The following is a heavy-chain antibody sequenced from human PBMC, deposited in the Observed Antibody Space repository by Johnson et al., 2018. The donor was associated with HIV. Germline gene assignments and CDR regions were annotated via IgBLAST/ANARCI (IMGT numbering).Heavy chain of an antibody. CDR1: GFTFSYYW. V-gene: IGHV3-7*05. CDR3: ARELRIAARGLAFDI. J-gene: IGHJ3*02. D-gene: IGHD6-6*01. CDR2: IKQDGSEK. Sequence: EVQLVESGGGLVQPGGSLRLSCAVSGFTFSYYWMSWVRQAPGKGLEWVGNIKQDGSEKYYVDSVKGRFTISRDNAKKSLYLQMNSLRAEDTAVYYCARELRIAARGLAFDIWGRGTMVTVSS.